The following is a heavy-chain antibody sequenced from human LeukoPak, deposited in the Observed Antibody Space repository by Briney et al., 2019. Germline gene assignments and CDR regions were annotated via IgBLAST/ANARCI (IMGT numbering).Heavy chain of an antibody. Sequence: PGGSLRLSCAASGFTFSSYGMHWVRQAPGKGLEWVAVIWYDGSNKYYADSVKGRFTISRDNSKNTLYLQMNSLRAEDTAVYYCARETLTLMGGYYFDYWGQGTLVTVSS. D-gene: IGHD3-16*01. J-gene: IGHJ4*02. CDR3: ARETLTLMGGYYFDY. V-gene: IGHV3-33*01. CDR1: GFTFSSYG. CDR2: IWYDGSNK.